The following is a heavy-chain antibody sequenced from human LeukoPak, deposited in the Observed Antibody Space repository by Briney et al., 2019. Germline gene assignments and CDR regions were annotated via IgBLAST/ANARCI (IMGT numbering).Heavy chain of an antibody. V-gene: IGHV4-34*01. Sequence: SETPSLTCAVYGGSFSGYYWSWIRQPPGKGLEWIGEINHSGSTNYNPSLKSRVTISVDTSKNQFSLKLSSVTAADTAVYYCARGGRVAAAGTRRSQEKYFDYWGQGTLVTVSS. CDR1: GGSFSGYY. J-gene: IGHJ4*02. CDR2: INHSGST. CDR3: ARGGRVAAAGTRRSQEKYFDY. D-gene: IGHD6-13*01.